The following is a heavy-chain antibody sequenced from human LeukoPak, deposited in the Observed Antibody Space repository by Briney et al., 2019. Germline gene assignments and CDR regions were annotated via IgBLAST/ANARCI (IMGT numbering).Heavy chain of an antibody. J-gene: IGHJ6*03. CDR2: IYHTGIT. Sequence: SETLSLTCTVSGGSISTYYWSWIRQPPGKGLEYIGYIYHTGITNYNPSLKSRVTISVDTSKNQFSLKLSSVTAADTAVYYCARLKEDIVVVPAAIRGDYYYYMDVWGKGTTVTVSS. D-gene: IGHD2-2*02. CDR3: ARLKEDIVVVPAAIRGDYYYYMDV. CDR1: GGSISTYY. V-gene: IGHV4-59*08.